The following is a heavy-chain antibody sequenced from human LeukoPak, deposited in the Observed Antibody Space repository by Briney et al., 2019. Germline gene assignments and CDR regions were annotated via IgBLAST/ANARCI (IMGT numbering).Heavy chain of an antibody. CDR3: ARDHIERGLN. Sequence: SETLSLTCTVSGGSISSYYWSWIRQPPGQGLEWIGYIYYSGSTNYIPSLKSRVTISVDTSKNQFSLKLSSVTAADTAVYYCARDHIERGLNWGQGTLVTVSS. J-gene: IGHJ4*02. CDR2: IYYSGST. CDR1: GGSISSYY. V-gene: IGHV4-59*01.